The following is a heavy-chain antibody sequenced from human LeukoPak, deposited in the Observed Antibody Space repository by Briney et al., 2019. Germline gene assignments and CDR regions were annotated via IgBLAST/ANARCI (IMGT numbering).Heavy chain of an antibody. CDR2: IRSKAYGGTT. D-gene: IGHD6-6*01. CDR1: GFTFGDYA. Sequence: GGSLRLSCTASGFTFGDYAMSWFRQAPGKGLEWVGFIRSKAYGGTTEYAASVKGRFTISRDDSKSIAYLQRNSLKTEDTAVYYCTRFGYSSSSTTFDYWGQGTLVTVSS. V-gene: IGHV3-49*03. J-gene: IGHJ4*02. CDR3: TRFGYSSSSTTFDY.